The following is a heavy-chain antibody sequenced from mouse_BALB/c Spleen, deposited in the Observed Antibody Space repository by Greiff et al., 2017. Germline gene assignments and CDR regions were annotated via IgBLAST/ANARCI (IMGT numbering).Heavy chain of an antibody. V-gene: IGHV2-2*01. CDR2: IWSGGST. CDR1: GFSLTSYG. Sequence: VQLKESGPGLVQPSQSLSITCTVSGFSLTSYGVHWVRQSPGKGLEWLGVIWSGGSTDYNAAFISRLSISKDNSKSQVFLKMNSLQTDDTAMYYCARDRDGYFDYWGQGTTRTVSS. CDR3: ARDRDGYFDY. D-gene: IGHD2-3*01. J-gene: IGHJ2*01.